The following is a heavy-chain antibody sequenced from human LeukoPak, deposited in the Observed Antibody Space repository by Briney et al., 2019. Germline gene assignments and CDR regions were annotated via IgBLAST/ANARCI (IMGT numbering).Heavy chain of an antibody. J-gene: IGHJ5*02. CDR3: AREFAVAAGGFDP. CDR2: IIPIFGTA. Sequence: SVKVSCKASGGTFSSYAISWVRQAPGQGLEWMGEIIPIFGTANYAQKFQGRVTITADESTSTAYMELSSLRSEDTAVYYCAREFAVAAGGFDPWGQGTLVTVSS. CDR1: GGTFSSYA. D-gene: IGHD2-8*02. V-gene: IGHV1-69*13.